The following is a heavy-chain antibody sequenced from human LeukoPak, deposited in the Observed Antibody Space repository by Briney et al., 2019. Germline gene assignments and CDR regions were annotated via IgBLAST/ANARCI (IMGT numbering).Heavy chain of an antibody. D-gene: IGHD3-22*01. J-gene: IGHJ5*02. CDR1: GGSISSYY. Sequence: SETLSLTCTVSGGSISSYYWSWIRQPPGKGLEWIGYIYYSGSTNYNPSLKSRVTISVDTSKNQFSLKLSSVTAADTAVYYCARIGDYYGSSDTNWFDPWGQGTLVTVSS. CDR3: ARIGDYYGSSDTNWFDP. V-gene: IGHV4-59*01. CDR2: IYYSGST.